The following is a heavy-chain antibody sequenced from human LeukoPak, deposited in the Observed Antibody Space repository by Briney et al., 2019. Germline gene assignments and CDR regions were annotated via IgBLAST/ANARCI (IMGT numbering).Heavy chain of an antibody. CDR3: AKDLSNWNDVTTPDY. J-gene: IGHJ4*02. Sequence: GRSLRLSCAASGFTFSSYGMHWVRQAPGKGLEWVAVIWYDGSNKYYADSVKGRFTISRDNSKNTLYLQMNSLRAEDRAVYYCAKDLSNWNDVTTPDYWGQGTLVTVSS. CDR1: GFTFSSYG. D-gene: IGHD1-1*01. CDR2: IWYDGSNK. V-gene: IGHV3-33*06.